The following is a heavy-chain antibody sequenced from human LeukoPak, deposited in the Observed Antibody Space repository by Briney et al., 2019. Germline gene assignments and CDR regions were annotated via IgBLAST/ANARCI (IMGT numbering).Heavy chain of an antibody. CDR3: ARKDVWFGELYFDY. CDR2: INHSGST. CDR1: GGSFSDCY. D-gene: IGHD3-10*01. Sequence: PSETLSLTCAVYGGSFSDCYWSWIRQPPGKGLEWIGEINHSGSTNYNPSLKSRVTLSVDKSKNQFSLKLSSVTAADTAVYYCARKDVWFGELYFDYWGQGTLVTVSS. V-gene: IGHV4-34*01. J-gene: IGHJ4*02.